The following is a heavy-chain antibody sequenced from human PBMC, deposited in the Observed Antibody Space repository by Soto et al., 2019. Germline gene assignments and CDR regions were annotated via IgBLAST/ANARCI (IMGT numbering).Heavy chain of an antibody. D-gene: IGHD7-27*01. CDR1: GYSFTSYW. CDR3: ARTSGVSSWFDP. J-gene: IGHJ5*02. Sequence: GESLKISCKGSGYSFTSYWISWVRQMPGKGLEWMGRIDPSDSYTNYSPSFQGHVTISADKSISTAYLQWSSLKASDTAMYYYARTSGVSSWFDPWGQGTLVTVSS. V-gene: IGHV5-10-1*01. CDR2: IDPSDSYT.